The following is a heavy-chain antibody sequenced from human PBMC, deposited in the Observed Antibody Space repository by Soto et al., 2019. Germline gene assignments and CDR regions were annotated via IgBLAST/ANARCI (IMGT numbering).Heavy chain of an antibody. D-gene: IGHD6-19*01. J-gene: IGHJ5*02. CDR2: ISGSGGST. CDR3: AKDLSSSGWWNWFDP. Sequence: GRSRRDSCAAAGLCITRYSLNRVRQAPGKGLEWVSAISGSGGSTYYADSVKGRFTISRDNSKNTLYLQMNSLRAEDTAVYYCAKDLSSSGWWNWFDPWGQGTLVTVPS. V-gene: IGHV3-23*01. CDR1: GLCITRYS.